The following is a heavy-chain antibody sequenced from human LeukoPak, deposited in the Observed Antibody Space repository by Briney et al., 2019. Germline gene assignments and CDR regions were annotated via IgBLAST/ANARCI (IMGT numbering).Heavy chain of an antibody. J-gene: IGHJ5*02. CDR2: IYYDGRT. D-gene: IGHD6-6*01. Sequence: SETLSLTCTVSGGPISSYYWSWIRQHPGRGLEWIGHIYYDGRTYQNPSLKSRVIISVDTSKNQFSLNVSSVTAADTAVYFCARIGTASRLDWFDPWGQGTLVTVSS. CDR3: ARIGTASRLDWFDP. CDR1: GGPISSYY. V-gene: IGHV4-59*06.